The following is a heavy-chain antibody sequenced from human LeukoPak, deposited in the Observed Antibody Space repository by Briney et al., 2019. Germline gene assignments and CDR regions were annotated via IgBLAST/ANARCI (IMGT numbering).Heavy chain of an antibody. V-gene: IGHV4-34*01. CDR2: INHSGGT. J-gene: IGHJ6*03. CDR3: ARDETYSSDWQSNHYYYYMDV. D-gene: IGHD6-19*01. Sequence: SETLSLTCAFYGGSFSGYYWTWIRQPPGKGLEWIGEINHSGGTKYNPSLKSRVTISLDTSKNQFSLKVNSVTAADTAVYYCARDETYSSDWQSNHYYYYMDVWGKGTTVTVSS. CDR1: GGSFSGYY.